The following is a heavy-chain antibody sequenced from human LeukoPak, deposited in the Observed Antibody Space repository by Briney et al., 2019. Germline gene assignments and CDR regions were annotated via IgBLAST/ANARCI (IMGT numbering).Heavy chain of an antibody. J-gene: IGHJ3*02. CDR3: ARDKNSGECVSNSCYGVWPLDI. D-gene: IGHD2-2*01. CDR2: IIPMSETP. V-gene: IGHV1-69*05. CDR1: GGTFSINA. Sequence: SVKVSCKASGGTFSINAITWVRQAPGQGLEWMGGIIPMSETPKYTQKFQGRVTIATDESTNTAYMELSSLRSGDTAVYYCARDKNSGECVSNSCYGVWPLDIWGQGTMVTVSS.